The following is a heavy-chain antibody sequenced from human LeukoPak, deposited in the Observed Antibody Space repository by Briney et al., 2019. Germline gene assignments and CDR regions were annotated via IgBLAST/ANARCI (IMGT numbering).Heavy chain of an antibody. CDR2: ISGSGGST. J-gene: IGHJ4*02. CDR3: AKGSTDYYFDY. V-gene: IGHV3-23*01. Sequence: GGSLRLSCAASGFTFSGYWMSWVRQAPGKGLEWVSAISGSGGSTYYADSVKGRFTISRDNSKNTLYLQMNSLRAEDTAVYYCAKGSTDYYFDYWGQGTLVTVSS. CDR1: GFTFSGYW.